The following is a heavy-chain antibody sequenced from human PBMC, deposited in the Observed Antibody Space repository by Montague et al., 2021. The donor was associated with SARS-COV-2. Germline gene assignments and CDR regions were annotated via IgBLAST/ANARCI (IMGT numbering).Heavy chain of an antibody. CDR1: GDSVSSNSAT. CDR2: TYYRSKWYN. V-gene: IGHV6-1*01. D-gene: IGHD1-1*01. CDR3: TSGREGNYNVMDV. Sequence: CAISGDSVSSNSATWNWVRQSPSRGLEWLGRTYYRSKWYNDYAXXXRVGVTINPDTSKNQFSLQLNSVTPEDTAIYYCTSGREGNYNVMDVWGQGTKVTVSS. J-gene: IGHJ6*02.